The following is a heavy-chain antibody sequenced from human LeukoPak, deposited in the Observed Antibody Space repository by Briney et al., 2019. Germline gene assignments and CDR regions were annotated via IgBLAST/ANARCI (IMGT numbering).Heavy chain of an antibody. CDR2: IGGGASDT. J-gene: IGHJ3*02. D-gene: IGHD3-9*01. CDR1: GFTFGDYA. CDR3: VKDIFHWAFGI. Sequence: GGSLRLSCTASGFTFGDYAMSWFRQAPGKGLEWVAAIGGGASDTKYADSVKGRFTISRDIFTNTLYLQMNSLSAEDTAIYFCVKDIFHWAFGIWGQGTMVTVSS. V-gene: IGHV3-23*01.